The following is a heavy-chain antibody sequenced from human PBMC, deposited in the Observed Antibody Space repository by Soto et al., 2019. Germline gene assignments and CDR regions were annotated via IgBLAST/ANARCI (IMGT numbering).Heavy chain of an antibody. J-gene: IGHJ4*02. CDR1: GLTFRNDW. D-gene: IGHD4-17*01. CDR2: INQDGSER. CDR3: AVYGYGVSAAAY. V-gene: IGHV3-7*03. Sequence: GSLRLSCAGSGLTFRNDWLSWVRQAPGKGLEWVANINQDGSERYYVDSVRGRFTISRDNVENSLYLQLNSLRPEDTAVSYCAVYGYGVSAAAYWGQGTLVTVSS.